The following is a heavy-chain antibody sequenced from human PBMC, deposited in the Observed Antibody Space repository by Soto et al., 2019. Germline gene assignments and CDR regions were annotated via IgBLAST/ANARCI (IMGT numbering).Heavy chain of an antibody. CDR3: AKDIGAAADSGTPIYYFDY. D-gene: IGHD6-13*01. Sequence: EVQLVESGGGLVQPGRSLRLSCAASGFTFDDYAMHWVRQAPGKGLEWVSGISWNSGSIGYADSVKGRFTISRDNAKNSLYLQMNSLRAEDTALYYCAKDIGAAADSGTPIYYFDYWGQGTLVTVSS. CDR1: GFTFDDYA. J-gene: IGHJ4*02. V-gene: IGHV3-9*01. CDR2: ISWNSGSI.